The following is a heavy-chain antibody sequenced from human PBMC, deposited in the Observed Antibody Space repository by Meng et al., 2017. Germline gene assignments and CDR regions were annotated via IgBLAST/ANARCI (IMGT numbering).Heavy chain of an antibody. CDR1: GFTFSSYA. Sequence: QVQLVEVGGGVVQPGRSLRLSCAASGFTFSSYAMHWVRQAPGKGLEWVAVISYDGSNKYYADSVKGRFTISRDNSKNTLYLQMNSLRAEDTAVYYCARVQQWLAYDYWGQGTLVTVSS. D-gene: IGHD6-19*01. CDR2: ISYDGSNK. J-gene: IGHJ4*02. V-gene: IGHV3-30*01. CDR3: ARVQQWLAYDY.